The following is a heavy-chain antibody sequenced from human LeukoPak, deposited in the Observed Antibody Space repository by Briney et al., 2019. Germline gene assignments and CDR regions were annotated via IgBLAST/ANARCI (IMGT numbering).Heavy chain of an antibody. J-gene: IGHJ5*02. CDR1: GLTFSNYA. CDR3: AREVVVAATDWFDP. D-gene: IGHD2-15*01. CDR2: FSGSGIST. Sequence: PGGSLRLSCAASGLTFSNYAMSWVRQAPGRGLKWVSAFSGSGISTYYEDSVKGRFTISRDNAKNSLYLQMNSLRDEDTAVYYCAREVVVAATDWFDPWGQGTLVTVSS. V-gene: IGHV3-23*01.